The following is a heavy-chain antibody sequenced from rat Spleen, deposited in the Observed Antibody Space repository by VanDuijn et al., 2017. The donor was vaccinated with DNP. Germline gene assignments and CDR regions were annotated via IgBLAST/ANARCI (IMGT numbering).Heavy chain of an antibody. D-gene: IGHD1-6*01. CDR2: ISSGGST. CDR3: TRVLYNGYQRHYWSFDF. Sequence: QVQLKESGPGLVQPSQTLSLTCTVSGFSLTSYGVSWVRQPPGKGLEWIAAISSGGSTYYNSVFKSRLSISRDTSKSQVFLKMNSLQTEDSAIYFCTRVLYNGYQRHYWSFDFWGPGTMVTVSS. J-gene: IGHJ1*01. V-gene: IGHV2S12*01. CDR1: GFSLTSYG.